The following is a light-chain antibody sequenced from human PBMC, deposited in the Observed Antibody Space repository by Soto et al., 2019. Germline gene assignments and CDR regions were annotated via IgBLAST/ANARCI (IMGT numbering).Light chain of an antibody. CDR2: DTA. CDR1: QSFSIL. J-gene: IGKJ2*01. CDR3: QQYNIWPYT. Sequence: IVLTQSTATLSVSTGVKTTFSCRASQSFSILLAWYLQKPRRAPTLLIYDTATSATGIPSRFSGLRPGTDFPLTIRSPQSEDFAIYYCQQYNIWPYTFGQGTKVDIK. V-gene: IGKV3-15*01.